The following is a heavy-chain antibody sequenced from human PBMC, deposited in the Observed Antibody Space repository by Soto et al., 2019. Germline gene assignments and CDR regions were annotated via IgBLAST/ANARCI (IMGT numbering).Heavy chain of an antibody. V-gene: IGHV3-53*01. CDR2: IYSGGSA. D-gene: IGHD6-19*01. Sequence: PGGSLRLSCAASGFTVSSNYMSWVRQAPGKGLEWVSVIYSGGSAYYADSVKGRFTISRDNSKNTLYLQMNSLRAEDTAVYYCAMSSSGFDAFDIWGQGTMVTVSS. J-gene: IGHJ3*02. CDR3: AMSSSGFDAFDI. CDR1: GFTVSSNY.